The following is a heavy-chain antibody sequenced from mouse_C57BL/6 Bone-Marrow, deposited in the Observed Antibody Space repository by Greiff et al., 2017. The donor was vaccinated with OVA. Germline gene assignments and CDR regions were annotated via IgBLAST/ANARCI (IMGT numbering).Heavy chain of an antibody. D-gene: IGHD2-4*01. CDR1: GFTFSDYY. CDR2: ISNGGGST. V-gene: IGHV5-12*01. CDR3: ARHENDYLYAMDY. Sequence: EVKLVESGGGLVQPGGSLKLSCAASGFTFSDYYMYWVRQTPEKRLEWVAYISNGGGSTYYPDTVKGRFTISRDNAKNTLYLQMSRLKSEDTAMYYCARHENDYLYAMDYWGQGTSVTVSS. J-gene: IGHJ4*01.